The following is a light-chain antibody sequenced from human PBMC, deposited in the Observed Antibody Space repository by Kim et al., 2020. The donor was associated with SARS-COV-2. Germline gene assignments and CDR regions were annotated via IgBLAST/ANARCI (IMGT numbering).Light chain of an antibody. CDR1: RNINTN. Sequence: VSPGERATLSCRASRNINTNLAWYQQKPGHAPRLLIYAASTRATDIPARFSGSGSGTEFTLTISSLQSEDFAVYYCQQYNDWPPYTFGQGTKLEI. CDR2: AAS. J-gene: IGKJ2*01. V-gene: IGKV3-15*01. CDR3: QQYNDWPPYT.